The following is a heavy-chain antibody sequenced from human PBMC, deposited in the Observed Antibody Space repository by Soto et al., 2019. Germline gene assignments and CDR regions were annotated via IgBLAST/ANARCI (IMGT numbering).Heavy chain of an antibody. CDR1: GGSVSSASYF. D-gene: IGHD2-15*01. CDR3: ATFRLGFVYGLDV. CDR2: IYYSGNT. V-gene: IGHV4-61*01. J-gene: IGHJ6*02. Sequence: QVQLQESGPGLVKPSETLSLTCTVSGGSVSSASYFWTWIRQPPGKGLEWIGYIYYSGNTNYNPFLRSLLTISVDTSKNQFSLKLSSVTAADTAVYYCATFRLGFVYGLDVWGQGTTVTVSS.